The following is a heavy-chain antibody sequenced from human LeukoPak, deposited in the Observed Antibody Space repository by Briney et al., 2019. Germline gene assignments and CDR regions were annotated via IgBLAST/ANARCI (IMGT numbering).Heavy chain of an antibody. CDR1: GGSISSYY. V-gene: IGHV4-59*01. Sequence: PSETLSLTCTVSGGSISSYYWSWIRQPPGKGLEWIGYIYYSGSTNYNPSLKSRVTISVDTSKNQFSLKLSSVTAADTAVYYCARGIDSSGYQYKGFDPWGQGTLVTVSS. CDR3: ARGIDSSGYQYKGFDP. CDR2: IYYSGST. J-gene: IGHJ5*02. D-gene: IGHD3-22*01.